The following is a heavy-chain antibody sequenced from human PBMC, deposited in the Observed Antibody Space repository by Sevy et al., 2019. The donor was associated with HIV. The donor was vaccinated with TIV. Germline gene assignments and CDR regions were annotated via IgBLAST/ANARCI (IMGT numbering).Heavy chain of an antibody. Sequence: ASVKVSCKASGYTFTSYDINWVRQATGQGLEWMGWMNPNSGNTGYAQKFQGRVTMNRNTSISTAYMELRSRRSENTAVYYCAGGRVYYYGSGRKGYGMDVWGQGSTVTVSS. CDR1: GYTFTSYD. J-gene: IGHJ6*02. V-gene: IGHV1-8*01. D-gene: IGHD3-10*01. CDR3: AGGRVYYYGSGRKGYGMDV. CDR2: MNPNSGNT.